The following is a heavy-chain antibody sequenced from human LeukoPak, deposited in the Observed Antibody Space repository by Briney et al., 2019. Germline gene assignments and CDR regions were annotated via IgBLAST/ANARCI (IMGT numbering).Heavy chain of an antibody. V-gene: IGHV4-30-2*01. CDR3: AGDNSESCRFDY. D-gene: IGHD5-18*01. Sequence: PSETLSLTCAVSGVSISSGDYSWSWIRQPPGKGLEWIGYIYHSGSTLYNPSLKSRLTMSVDRSNNQFSLRLSSVTAADTAVYYCAGDNSESCRFDYWGQGTLVTVSS. CDR2: IYHSGST. J-gene: IGHJ4*02. CDR1: GVSISSGDYS.